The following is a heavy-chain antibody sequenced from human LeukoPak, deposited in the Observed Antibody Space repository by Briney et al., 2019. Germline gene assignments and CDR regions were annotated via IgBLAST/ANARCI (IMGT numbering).Heavy chain of an antibody. CDR3: ARANKLGGYVNFDC. D-gene: IGHD5-12*01. CDR2: ISYSGST. J-gene: IGHJ4*02. V-gene: IGHV4-59*01. Sequence: SETLSLTCTVSGGSISSYYWSWIRQPPGKGPEWIGYISYSGSTNYNPSLKSRVTISVDTSKNQFSLKLSSVTAADTAMYYCARANKLGGYVNFDCWGQGTLVTVSS. CDR1: GGSISSYY.